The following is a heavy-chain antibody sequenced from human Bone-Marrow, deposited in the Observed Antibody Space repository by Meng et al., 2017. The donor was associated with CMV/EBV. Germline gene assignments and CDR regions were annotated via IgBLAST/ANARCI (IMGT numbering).Heavy chain of an antibody. V-gene: IGHV3-11*06. CDR1: GFTFSDYY. J-gene: IGHJ4*02. CDR2: ITSSSSYT. Sequence: AYGFTFSDYYMSWIRQAPGKGLEWGSYITSSSSYTNYADSVKGRFTISRDNAKNSLYLQMNSLRAEDTAVFYCARVSGGSYYAPFDYWGQGTLVTVSS. CDR3: ARVSGGSYYAPFDY. D-gene: IGHD1-26*01.